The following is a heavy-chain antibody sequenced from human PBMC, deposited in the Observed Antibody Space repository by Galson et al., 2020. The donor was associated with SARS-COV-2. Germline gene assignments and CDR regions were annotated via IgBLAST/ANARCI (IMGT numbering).Heavy chain of an antibody. CDR2: FDPEDGET. CDR1: GYTLTELS. CDR3: ASSPSITGTTRENYYYYYGMDV. Sequence: ASVKVSCNVSGYTLTELSMHCVRQPPGKGLEWMGGFDPEDGETIYAQQFQGRVTMTSDTSTDTAYMELSSLRSEDTAVYYCASSPSITGTTRENYYYYYGMDVWGQGTTVTVSS. D-gene: IGHD1-7*01. V-gene: IGHV1-24*01. J-gene: IGHJ6*02.